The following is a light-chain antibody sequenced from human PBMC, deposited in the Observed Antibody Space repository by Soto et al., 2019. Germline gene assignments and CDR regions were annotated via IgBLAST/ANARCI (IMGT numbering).Light chain of an antibody. J-gene: IGKJ2*01. CDR1: QSVSSSY. Sequence: ELVLTQSPGTLSLSPGERATLSCRASQSVSSSYLAWYQQKPGQAPRLLIYAASSRATGIPDRFSGSGSGTDFTLTISRLEPKDFAVYFCQQYGTSLPFTFGQGTKVEIK. CDR3: QQYGTSLPFT. CDR2: AAS. V-gene: IGKV3-20*01.